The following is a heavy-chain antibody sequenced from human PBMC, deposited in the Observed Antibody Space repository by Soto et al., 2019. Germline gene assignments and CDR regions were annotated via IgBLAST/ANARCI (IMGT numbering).Heavy chain of an antibody. CDR3: ANSWTTLTTGFDF. CDR2: ISSDGSEK. CDR1: GFTFSNYA. Sequence: VGSLRLSCVASGFTFSNYAMHWVRQAPGKGLGWVAVISSDGSEKYYLDSVRDRFTISRDNSKNTLYLQMNYLRPEDTAMYYCANSWTTLTTGFDFWGQGALVTVSS. D-gene: IGHD4-17*01. J-gene: IGHJ4*02. V-gene: IGHV3-30*18.